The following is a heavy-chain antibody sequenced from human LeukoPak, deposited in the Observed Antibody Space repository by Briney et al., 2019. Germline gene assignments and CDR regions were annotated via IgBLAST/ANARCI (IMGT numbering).Heavy chain of an antibody. V-gene: IGHV1-18*01. Sequence: ASVKVSCKASGYTFTSYGISWVRQAPGQGLEWMGWISAYNGNTNYAQKLQGRVTMTTDTSTSIAYMELRSLRSDDTAVYYCARDGYYYGSGSFYYYGMDVWGQGTTVTVSS. CDR1: GYTFTSYG. CDR2: ISAYNGNT. D-gene: IGHD3-10*01. CDR3: ARDGYYYGSGSFYYYGMDV. J-gene: IGHJ6*02.